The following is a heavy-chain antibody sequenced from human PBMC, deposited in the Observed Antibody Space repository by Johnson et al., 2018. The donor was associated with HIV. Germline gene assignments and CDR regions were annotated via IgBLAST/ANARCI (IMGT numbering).Heavy chain of an antibody. V-gene: IGHV3-30*02. Sequence: VQLVESGGGVVQPGGSLRLSCAASGFTFSSYGMHWVRQAPGKGLEWVSFIRYDGSNKYYADSVKGRFTISRDNSKNTLYLQMNSLKTEDTAVYYCTTMGLGSSSWRYVAVDIWGQGTVVIVSS. J-gene: IGHJ3*02. CDR3: TTMGLGSSSWRYVAVDI. D-gene: IGHD6-13*01. CDR2: IRYDGSNK. CDR1: GFTFSSYG.